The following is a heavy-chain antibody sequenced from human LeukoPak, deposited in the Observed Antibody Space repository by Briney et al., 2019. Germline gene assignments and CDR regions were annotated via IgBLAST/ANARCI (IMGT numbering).Heavy chain of an antibody. J-gene: IGHJ6*03. Sequence: PGGSLRLSCAASGFTFDDYGMSWVRQAPGKGLEWVSGINWNGGNTGYAASVKGRFTISRDNAKNSLYLQMNSLRAEDTALYYCARGSSGWYNYHYYYMDVWGKGTTVTVSS. CDR3: ARGSSGWYNYHYYYMDV. CDR1: GFTFDDYG. V-gene: IGHV3-20*04. D-gene: IGHD6-19*01. CDR2: INWNGGNT.